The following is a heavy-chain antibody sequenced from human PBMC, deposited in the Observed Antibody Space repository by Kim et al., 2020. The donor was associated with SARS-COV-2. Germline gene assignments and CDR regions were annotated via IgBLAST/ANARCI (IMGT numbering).Heavy chain of an antibody. CDR2: IYPGDSDT. V-gene: IGHV5-51*01. CDR3: ARLYYDFWSGYHWFDP. J-gene: IGHJ5*02. D-gene: IGHD3-3*01. CDR1: GYSFTSYW. Sequence: GESLKISCKGSGYSFTSYWIGWVRQMPGKGLEWMGIIYPGDSDTRYSPSFQGQVTISADKSISTAYLQWSSLKASDTAMYYCARLYYDFWSGYHWFDPWGQGTLVTVSS.